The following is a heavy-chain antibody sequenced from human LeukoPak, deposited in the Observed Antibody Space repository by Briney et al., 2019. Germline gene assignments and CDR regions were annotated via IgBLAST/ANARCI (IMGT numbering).Heavy chain of an antibody. CDR2: IIPIFGTA. J-gene: IGHJ6*02. CDR1: GGTFSSYA. V-gene: IGHV1-69*13. D-gene: IGHD2-2*01. CDR3: ARSTGYCSSTSCRYYYYYYGMDV. Sequence: ASVNVSCKASGGTFSSYAISWVRQAPGQGLEWMGGIIPIFGTANYAQKFQGRVTITADESTSTAYMELSSLRSADTAVYYCARSTGYCSSTSCRYYYYYYGMDVWGQGTTVTVSS.